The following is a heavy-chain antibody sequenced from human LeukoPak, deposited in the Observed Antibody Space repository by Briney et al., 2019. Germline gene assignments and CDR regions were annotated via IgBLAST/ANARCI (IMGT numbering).Heavy chain of an antibody. CDR2: ISSSSSYI. CDR3: ARRAGAYTHPYDY. CDR1: GFTFSTYA. D-gene: IGHD3-16*01. J-gene: IGHJ4*02. Sequence: GGSLRLSCAASGFTFSTYAMSWVRQAPGKGLEWVSSISSSSSYIYYADSVKGRFTISIDNSKNTLYLQMNSLRAEDTAVYYCARRAGAYTHPYDYWGQGTLVTVS. V-gene: IGHV3-21*04.